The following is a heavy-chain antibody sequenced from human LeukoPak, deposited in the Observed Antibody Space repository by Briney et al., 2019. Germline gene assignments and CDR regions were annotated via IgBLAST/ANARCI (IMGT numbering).Heavy chain of an antibody. J-gene: IGHJ6*03. CDR1: GFTFSSYS. V-gene: IGHV3-21*01. CDR3: ARGHGENPGFYYYYYMDV. D-gene: IGHD4-17*01. CDR2: ISSSYNYI. Sequence: GGSLRLSCAGSGFTFSSYSMNWVRQAPGKGLEWVSSISSSYNYIYYADSVKGRFTISRDNAKNSLYLQMNSLRAEDTAVYYCARGHGENPGFYYYYYMDVWGKGTTVTISS.